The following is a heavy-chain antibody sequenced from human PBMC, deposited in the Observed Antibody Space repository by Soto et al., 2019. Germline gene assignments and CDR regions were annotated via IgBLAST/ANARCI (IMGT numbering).Heavy chain of an antibody. V-gene: IGHV3-30-3*01. CDR3: ARGFHIVVVVAATYGMDV. Sequence: GGSLRLSCAASGFTFSSYAMHWVRQAPGKGLEWVAVISYDGSNKYYADSVKGRFTISRDNSKNTLYLQMNSLRAEDTAVYYCARGFHIVVVVAATYGMDVWGQGTTVTVSS. CDR2: ISYDGSNK. CDR1: GFTFSSYA. D-gene: IGHD2-15*01. J-gene: IGHJ6*02.